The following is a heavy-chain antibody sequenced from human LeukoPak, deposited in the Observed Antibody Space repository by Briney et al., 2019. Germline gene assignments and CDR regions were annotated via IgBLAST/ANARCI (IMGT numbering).Heavy chain of an antibody. D-gene: IGHD6-19*01. J-gene: IGHJ1*01. V-gene: IGHV3-30*18. Sequence: GRSLRLSGATSGLTFSSYGMHWVRQAPGKGLEWVAVISYDGSNESYADSVKGRFTISRDNSKNTLYLQMNGLRAEDTAVYYCAKDLSGWFQYLQHWGQGTLVTVSS. CDR3: AKDLSGWFQYLQH. CDR1: GLTFSSYG. CDR2: ISYDGSNE.